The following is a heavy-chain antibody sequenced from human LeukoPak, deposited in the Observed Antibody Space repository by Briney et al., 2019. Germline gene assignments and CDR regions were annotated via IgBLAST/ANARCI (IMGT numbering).Heavy chain of an antibody. CDR3: ARDYN. Sequence: GGSLRLSCAASGFTFSSYGMHWVRQAPGKGLEWVANIKPDGGETYYVDSVKGRFTISRDNAKSSLYLQMNSLRAEDTAVYYCARDYNLGQGTLVTVSS. J-gene: IGHJ4*02. CDR2: IKPDGGET. CDR1: GFTFSSYG. V-gene: IGHV3-7*01.